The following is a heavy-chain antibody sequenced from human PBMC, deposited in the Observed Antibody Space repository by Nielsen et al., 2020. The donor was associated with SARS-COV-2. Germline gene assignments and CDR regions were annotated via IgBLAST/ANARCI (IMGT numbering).Heavy chain of an antibody. V-gene: IGHV4-31*03. J-gene: IGHJ4*02. CDR2: IYYSGST. D-gene: IGHD1-26*01. Sequence: SETLSLTCTVSGGSISSGGYYWSWIRQHTGKGLEWIGYIYYSGSTYYNPSLKSRVTISVDTSKNQFSLKLSSVPAADTAVYYCARDGGIGATWGDWCQGTVVTVSS. CDR1: GGSISSGGYY. CDR3: ARDGGIGATWGD.